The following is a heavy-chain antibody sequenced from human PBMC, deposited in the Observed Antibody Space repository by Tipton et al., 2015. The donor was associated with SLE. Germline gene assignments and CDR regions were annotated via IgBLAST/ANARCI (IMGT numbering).Heavy chain of an antibody. Sequence: TLSLTCTVSGGSISSHYWSWIRQPPGKGLEWIGYIYYSGCTNYNPSLKSRVTISVDTSKNQFSLKLSSVTAADTAVYYCARGGYSYGDWDYWGQGTLVTVSS. V-gene: IGHV4-59*11. J-gene: IGHJ4*02. CDR2: IYYSGCT. CDR1: GGSISSHY. D-gene: IGHD5-18*01. CDR3: ARGGYSYGDWDY.